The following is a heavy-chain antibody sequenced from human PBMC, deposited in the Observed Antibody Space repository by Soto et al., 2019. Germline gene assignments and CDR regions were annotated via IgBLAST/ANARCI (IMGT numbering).Heavy chain of an antibody. CDR1: GFPFSIYG. J-gene: IGHJ6*02. CDR3: AKFEGSTSCYYYYYCGTDV. D-gene: IGHD2-2*01. V-gene: IGHV3-30*18. CDR2: ISYDGSNK. Sequence: GGSLRLSCAASGFPFSIYGMHLVRQAPGKGLEWVAVISYDGSNKYYADSVKGRFTISRDNSKNTLYLQMNSLRAEDTAVYYCAKFEGSTSCYYYYYCGTDVWGQGNRVTVSS.